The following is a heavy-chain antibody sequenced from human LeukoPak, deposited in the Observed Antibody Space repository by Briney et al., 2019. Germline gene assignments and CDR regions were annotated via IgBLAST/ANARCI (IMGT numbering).Heavy chain of an antibody. Sequence: SETLSLTCGVSGGSISNTNWWSWVRQPPGQGLEWIGEISLTGLTHYNPSLESRVTVSLDKSKNQLSLNLTSVTAADAAVYYCSRENGAFSPFGYWGQGTLVTVLS. CDR2: ISLTGLT. CDR1: GGSISNTNW. V-gene: IGHV4-4*02. J-gene: IGHJ4*02. D-gene: IGHD2-8*01. CDR3: SRENGAFSPFGY.